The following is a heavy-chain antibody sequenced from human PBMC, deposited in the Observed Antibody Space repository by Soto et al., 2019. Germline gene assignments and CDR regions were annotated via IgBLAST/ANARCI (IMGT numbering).Heavy chain of an antibody. D-gene: IGHD3-16*01. J-gene: IGHJ5*02. CDR1: GFSLSTNEVG. V-gene: IGHV2-5*02. CDR3: AHSRSYGVWFDP. CDR2: IYWDDDK. Sequence: SGPTLVNPTQTLTLTCTFSGFSLSTNEVGVGWIRQPPGKALEWLALIYWDDDKRYSPSLKSRLTLTKDTSENQVVLTMTNMDPVDTATYYCAHSRSYGVWFDPRGQGTLVTVSS.